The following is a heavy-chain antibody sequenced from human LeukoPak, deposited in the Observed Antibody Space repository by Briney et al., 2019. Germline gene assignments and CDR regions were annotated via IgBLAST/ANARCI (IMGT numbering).Heavy chain of an antibody. D-gene: IGHD3-9*01. Sequence: GGSLRLSCATSGFCFTDYPMNWVRQAPGQGLEWISNIRTTAEGAKYAYYADSVKGRVTISRDDGKNTLYLHMNSLRDDDTAVYYCATDQRYAFDYWGQGILVTVSS. CDR1: GFCFTDYP. CDR3: ATDQRYAFDY. CDR2: IRTTAEGAKYA. J-gene: IGHJ4*02. V-gene: IGHV3-48*02.